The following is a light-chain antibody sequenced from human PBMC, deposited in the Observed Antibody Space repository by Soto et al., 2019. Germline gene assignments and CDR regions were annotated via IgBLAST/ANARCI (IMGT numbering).Light chain of an antibody. CDR2: DSS. CDR1: QDITNY. V-gene: IGKV1-33*01. Sequence: DLQMTQSPSSLSASVGDRVTIICQASQDITNYLNWYQQKPGKAPKLLIHDSSNLETGVPSRFSRSGSGTYFSFTISSRQPEDIATYYCQQFDSPPLTFGQGTRLEIK. J-gene: IGKJ5*01. CDR3: QQFDSPPLT.